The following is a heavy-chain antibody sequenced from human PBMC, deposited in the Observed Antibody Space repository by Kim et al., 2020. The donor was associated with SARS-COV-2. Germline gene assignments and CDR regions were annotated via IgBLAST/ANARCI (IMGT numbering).Heavy chain of an antibody. V-gene: IGHV1-24*01. J-gene: IGHJ5*02. CDR3: ATGAATIPGWFDP. D-gene: IGHD5-12*01. Sequence: YAKRFQGRVTMTEDTATDTAYMELSSLRSEDTAVYYCATGAATIPGWFDPWGQGTLVTVSS.